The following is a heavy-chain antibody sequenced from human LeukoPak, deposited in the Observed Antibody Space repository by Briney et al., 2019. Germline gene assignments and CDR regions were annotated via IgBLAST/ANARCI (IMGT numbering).Heavy chain of an antibody. CDR2: TSGSGGRT. Sequence: PGASLRLSCAASGFTFSSYAMSWVRQAPGKGLEWVSGTSGSGGRTYYADSVKGRFTISRDNFKNTLNLQMNSLRAEDTALYYCAKDQGSSGSYLDAFDIWGQGTMVTVSS. J-gene: IGHJ3*02. CDR1: GFTFSSYA. V-gene: IGHV3-23*01. CDR3: AKDQGSSGSYLDAFDI. D-gene: IGHD6-19*01.